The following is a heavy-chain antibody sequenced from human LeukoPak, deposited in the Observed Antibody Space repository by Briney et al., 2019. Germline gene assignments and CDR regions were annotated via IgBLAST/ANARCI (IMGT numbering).Heavy chain of an antibody. CDR1: GFSFSTYW. Sequence: GGSLRLSCAASGFSFSTYWMYWARQAPGKGLEWVATIKPDGSEKYYVDSVKGRFTISRDNSKNTLYLRMNRMRVEDTAVYYCAKDRYSGSYASYWGQGTLVTVSS. CDR3: AKDRYSGSYASY. J-gene: IGHJ4*02. CDR2: IKPDGSEK. V-gene: IGHV3-7*04. D-gene: IGHD1-26*01.